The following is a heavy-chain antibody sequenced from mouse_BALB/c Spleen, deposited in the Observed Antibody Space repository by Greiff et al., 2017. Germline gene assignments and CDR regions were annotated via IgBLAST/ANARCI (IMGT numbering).Heavy chain of an antibody. CDR2: IWTGGGT. CDR1: GFSLTSYD. D-gene: IGHD1-1*02. CDR3: VRDRVGRFDY. Sequence: QVQLQQSGPGLVAPSQSLSITCTVSGFSLTSYDISWIRQPPGKGLEWLGVIWTGGGTNYNSAFMSRLSISKDNSKSQVFLKMNSLQTDDTAIYYCVRDRVGRFDYWGQGTTLTVSS. V-gene: IGHV2-9-2*01. J-gene: IGHJ2*01.